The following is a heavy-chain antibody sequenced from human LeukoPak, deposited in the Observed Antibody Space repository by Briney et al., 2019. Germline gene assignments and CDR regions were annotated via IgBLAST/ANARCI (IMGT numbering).Heavy chain of an antibody. CDR1: EGTFSSYA. CDR3: AVAVAGTLFDY. CDR2: IIPIFGTA. Sequence: KVSCKASEGTFSSYAISWVRQAPGQGLEWMGGIIPIFGTANYAQKFQGRVTITADKSTSTAYMELSSPRSEDTAVYYCAVAVAGTLFDYWGQGTLVTVSS. V-gene: IGHV1-69*06. J-gene: IGHJ4*02. D-gene: IGHD6-19*01.